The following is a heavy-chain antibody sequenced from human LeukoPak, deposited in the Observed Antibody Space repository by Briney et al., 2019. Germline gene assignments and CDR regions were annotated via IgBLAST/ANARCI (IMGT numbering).Heavy chain of an antibody. J-gene: IGHJ6*03. CDR3: ARVFISGIVVVPAAQINYYYYYYMDV. V-gene: IGHV3-7*01. D-gene: IGHD2-2*01. CDR2: IKQDGSEK. CDR1: GFTFSSYW. Sequence: GGSLRLSCAASGFTFSSYWMSWVRQVPGKGLEWVANIKQDGSEKYYVDSVKGRFTISRDNAKNSLYLQLNSLRAEDTAVYYCARVFISGIVVVPAAQINYYYYYYMDVWGKGTTVTVSS.